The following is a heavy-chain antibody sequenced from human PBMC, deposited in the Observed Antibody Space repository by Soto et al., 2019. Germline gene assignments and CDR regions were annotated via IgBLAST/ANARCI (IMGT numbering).Heavy chain of an antibody. D-gene: IGHD2-2*01. Sequence: VGSLRLSCAASGFTFSSYAMSWVRQAPGKGLEWVSAVTGSGSHTYCADSVKGRFTISRDNSKKTLYLQMNSLRAEDTAVYYCAKDLSLYCSSTSCPLIDYYYYGMDVWGQGTTVTVSS. CDR2: VTGSGSHT. V-gene: IGHV3-23*01. CDR3: AKDLSLYCSSTSCPLIDYYYYGMDV. CDR1: GFTFSSYA. J-gene: IGHJ6*02.